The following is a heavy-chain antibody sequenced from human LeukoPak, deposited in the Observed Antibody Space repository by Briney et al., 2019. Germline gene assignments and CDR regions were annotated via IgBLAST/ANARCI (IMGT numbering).Heavy chain of an antibody. Sequence: ASVKVSCKVSGYTLTELSMHWVRQAPGKGLEWMGGFYPEDGETIYAQKFQGRVTMTEDTSTDTAYMELSSLRSEDTAVCYCATSRITIFGVVIALDYWGQGTLVTVSS. J-gene: IGHJ4*02. CDR3: ATSRITIFGVVIALDY. V-gene: IGHV1-24*01. CDR2: FYPEDGET. CDR1: GYTLTELS. D-gene: IGHD3-3*01.